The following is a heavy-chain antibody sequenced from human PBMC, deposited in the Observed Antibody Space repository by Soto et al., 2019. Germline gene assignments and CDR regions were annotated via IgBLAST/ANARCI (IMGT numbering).Heavy chain of an antibody. CDR3: AKATVVVVPAAIEYYYGMDV. Sequence: GGSLRLSCAASGFTFSSYAMSWVRQAPGKGLEWVSAISGSGGSTYYADSVKGRFTISRDNSKNTLYLQMNSLRAEDTAVYYCAKATVVVVPAAIEYYYGMDVWGQGTTVTVSS. D-gene: IGHD2-2*01. V-gene: IGHV3-23*01. J-gene: IGHJ6*02. CDR2: ISGSGGST. CDR1: GFTFSSYA.